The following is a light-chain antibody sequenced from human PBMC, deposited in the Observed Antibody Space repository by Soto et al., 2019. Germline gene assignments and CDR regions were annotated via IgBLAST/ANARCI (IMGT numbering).Light chain of an antibody. CDR1: ISDVINYNL. V-gene: IGLV2-23*02. CDR3: CSSAGAITPHV. CDR2: EVV. J-gene: IGLJ1*01. Sequence: PTSMSVSRGQSITLPCSGTISDVINYNLVSWYQQHPGKAPKLLLYEVVKRPSGISNRFSGSTSANTASLTISGLQAEDEGDYYCCSSAGAITPHVFGTGTKVTVL.